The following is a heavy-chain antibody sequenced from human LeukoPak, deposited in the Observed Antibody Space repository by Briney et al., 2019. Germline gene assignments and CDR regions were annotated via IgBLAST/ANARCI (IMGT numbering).Heavy chain of an antibody. CDR1: GFTFSNGW. J-gene: IGHJ4*02. CDR2: IKSKRDGGTT. D-gene: IGHD3-22*01. Sequence: GGSLRLSCAVSGFTFSNGWMSWVRQAPGKGLEWVSRIKSKRDGGTTDYAAPVNGRFTISRDDSGNTLYLQMNSLKTEDTAVYYCTTEYYYDSSGLFDYWGQGTLVTVSS. CDR3: TTEYYYDSSGLFDY. V-gene: IGHV3-15*01.